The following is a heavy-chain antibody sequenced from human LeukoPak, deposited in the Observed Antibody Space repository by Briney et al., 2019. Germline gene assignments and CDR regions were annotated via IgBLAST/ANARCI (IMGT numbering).Heavy chain of an antibody. CDR1: GGSISSGSYY. CDR3: ARAIIGVVTHWFDP. J-gene: IGHJ5*02. CDR2: IYTSGST. Sequence: SETLSLTCPVSGGSISSGSYYWRWIRQPAGKGLEWIGRIYTSGSTNYNPSLKSRVTISVDTSKNQISLKLSSVTAADTAVYYCARAIIGVVTHWFDPWGQGTLVTVSS. V-gene: IGHV4-61*02. D-gene: IGHD3-3*01.